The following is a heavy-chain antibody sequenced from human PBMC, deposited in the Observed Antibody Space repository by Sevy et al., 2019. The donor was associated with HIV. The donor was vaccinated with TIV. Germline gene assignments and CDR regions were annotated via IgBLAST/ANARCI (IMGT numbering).Heavy chain of an antibody. CDR1: GFTFSSYS. J-gene: IGHJ4*02. CDR3: ARGPDYYDSSGYYYQ. CDR2: INSISTYI. V-gene: IGHV3-21*01. Sequence: GGSLRLSCAASGFTFSSYSMHWVRQAPGKGLEWVSSINSISTYIYYADSVKGRFTISRDSAKNSLYLQMNSLRAEDTAVYYCARGPDYYDSSGYYYQWGQGTLVTVSS. D-gene: IGHD3-22*01.